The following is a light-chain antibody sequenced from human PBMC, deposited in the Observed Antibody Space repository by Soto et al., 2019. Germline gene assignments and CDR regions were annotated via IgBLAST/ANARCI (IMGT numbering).Light chain of an antibody. CDR1: QSVSNW. J-gene: IGKJ2*01. CDR2: KAS. Sequence: DIQMTQSPSTLSASVGDRVTITCRASQSVSNWLAWYQQKPGKAPKLLIYKASNLESGVPSRFSGSGSGTEFTLTISSLQPDDFATYYCQQYNRYSSFGQGTKLEIK. CDR3: QQYNRYSS. V-gene: IGKV1-5*03.